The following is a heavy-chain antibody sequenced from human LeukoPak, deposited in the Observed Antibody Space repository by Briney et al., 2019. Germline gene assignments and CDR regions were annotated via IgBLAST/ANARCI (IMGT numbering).Heavy chain of an antibody. CDR3: AKAVVVGWYYDSSGYYYDY. J-gene: IGHJ4*02. V-gene: IGHV3-23*01. CDR1: GFTFSSYA. D-gene: IGHD3-22*01. CDR2: ISGSGGST. Sequence: QPGGSLRLSCAASGFTFSSYAMSWVRQAPGKGLEWVSAISGSGGSTYYADSVKGRFTISRDNSKNTLYLQMNSLRAEDTAVYYCAKAVVVGWYYDSSGYYYDYWGQGTLVTVSS.